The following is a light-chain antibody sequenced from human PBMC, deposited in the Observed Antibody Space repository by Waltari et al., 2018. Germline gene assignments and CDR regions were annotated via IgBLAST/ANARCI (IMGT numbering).Light chain of an antibody. J-gene: IGKJ1*01. Sequence: DIQMTQSPSSLSASVGDRVTITCRASQSIRSYLNWYQKKQGKAPKLLIYAASSLQSVVPSRFICSGSCTDFTLTISSLQPEDFATYYCQQSYSTPQFGQGTKVEIK. CDR2: AAS. V-gene: IGKV1-39*01. CDR1: QSIRSY. CDR3: QQSYSTPQ.